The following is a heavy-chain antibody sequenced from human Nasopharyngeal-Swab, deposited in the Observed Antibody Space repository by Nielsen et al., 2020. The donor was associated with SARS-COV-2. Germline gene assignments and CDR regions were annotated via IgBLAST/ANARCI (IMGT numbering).Heavy chain of an antibody. D-gene: IGHD3-10*01. CDR3: ARSIRSPTIGAFDI. CDR2: IYYSGST. CDR1: GHSISSSSYY. V-gene: IGHV4-39*01. J-gene: IGHJ3*02. Sequence: SQTLSLTCTLSGHSISSSSYYWGWLRQPPGKGLEWIGSIYYSGSTYYNPALKNRVTISVATSKKKFSLRLNSVTAAETAVYFWARSIRSPTIGAFDIWGQGTMVTASA.